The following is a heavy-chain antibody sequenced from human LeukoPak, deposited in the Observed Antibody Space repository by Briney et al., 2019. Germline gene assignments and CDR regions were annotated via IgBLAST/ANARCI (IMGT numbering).Heavy chain of an antibody. Sequence: SETLSLTCTVSGGSISSYYWSWIRQPPGKGLEWIGYIYYSGSTNYNPSLKSRVTISVDTSKNQFSLKLSSVTAADTAVYHCARTPYYYDSTVFDYWGQGTLVTVSS. CDR3: ARTPYYYDSTVFDY. D-gene: IGHD3-22*01. V-gene: IGHV4-59*01. J-gene: IGHJ4*02. CDR1: GGSISSYY. CDR2: IYYSGST.